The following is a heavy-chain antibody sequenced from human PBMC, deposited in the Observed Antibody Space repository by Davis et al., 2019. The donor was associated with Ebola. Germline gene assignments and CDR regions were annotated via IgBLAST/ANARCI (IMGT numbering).Heavy chain of an antibody. V-gene: IGHV3-23*01. CDR1: GFTFSSYA. CDR3: AKDPSSLVVTAFDY. D-gene: IGHD3-22*01. J-gene: IGHJ4*02. CDR2: ISGSGGST. Sequence: GESLKISCAASGFTFSSYAMSWVRQAPGKGLEWVSAISGSGGSTYYADSVKGRFTISRDNSKNTLYLQMNSLRAEDTAVYYCAKDPSSLVVTAFDYWGQGTLVTVSS.